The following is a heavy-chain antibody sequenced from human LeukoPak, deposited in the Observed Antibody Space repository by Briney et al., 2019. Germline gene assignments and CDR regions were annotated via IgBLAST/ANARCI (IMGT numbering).Heavy chain of an antibody. V-gene: IGHV3-23*01. J-gene: IGHJ4*02. Sequence: SGGSLRLSCAASGFTFSSYAMSWVRQAPGKGLEWVSAISGSGGSTYYADSVKGRFTISRDNSKNTLYLQMNSLRAEDTAVYYCAKGRRSGYDFDYWGQGTLVTVSS. CDR2: ISGSGGST. CDR3: AKGRRSGYDFDY. D-gene: IGHD5-12*01. CDR1: GFTFSSYA.